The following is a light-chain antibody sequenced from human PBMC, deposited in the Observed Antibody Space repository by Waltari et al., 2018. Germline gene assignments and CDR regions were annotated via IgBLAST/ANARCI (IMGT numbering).Light chain of an antibody. J-gene: IGKJ4*01. Sequence: RANRACRVSRSVRGGYLACYQQRPGQAPRLLIYDACGRATGLSDRLSGRGSGTDFTLTISRLEPEDFAVYNCQQYGSSPRTFGGGIKVEIK. CDR2: DAC. CDR1: RSVRGGY. CDR3: QQYGSSPRT. V-gene: IGKV3-20*01.